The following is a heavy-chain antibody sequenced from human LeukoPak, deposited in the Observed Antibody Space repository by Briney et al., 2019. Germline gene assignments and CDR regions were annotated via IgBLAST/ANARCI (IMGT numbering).Heavy chain of an antibody. Sequence: PSETLSLTCTVSGGSISSYYWSWIRQPPGKGLGWIGYIYYSGSTNYNPSLKSRVTISVDTSKNQFSLKLSSVTAADTAVYYCARDGWGSYYGSGSPRYFDYWGQGTLVTVSS. J-gene: IGHJ4*02. CDR3: ARDGWGSYYGSGSPRYFDY. D-gene: IGHD3-10*01. V-gene: IGHV4-59*01. CDR2: IYYSGST. CDR1: GGSISSYY.